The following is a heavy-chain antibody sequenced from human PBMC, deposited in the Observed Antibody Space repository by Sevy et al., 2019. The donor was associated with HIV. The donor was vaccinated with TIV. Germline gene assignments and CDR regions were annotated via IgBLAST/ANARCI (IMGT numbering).Heavy chain of an antibody. CDR2: IYYTGIS. J-gene: IGHJ4*02. CDR1: GVSISPYY. D-gene: IGHD2-2*01. CDR3: ARGGPIQHQLDYFDS. Sequence: SETLSLTCTVSGVSISPYYWTWVRQPPGKGLEWIGYIYYTGISDTNSSLKIRVTPSVYTSKNQFSLRLASVTAADTAIYYCARGGPIQHQLDYFDSWGQGTLVTVSS. V-gene: IGHV4-59*01.